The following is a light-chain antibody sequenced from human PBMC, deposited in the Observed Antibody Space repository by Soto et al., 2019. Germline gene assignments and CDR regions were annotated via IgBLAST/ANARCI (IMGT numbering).Light chain of an antibody. CDR3: QQYNSYPWT. V-gene: IGKV1-5*01. CDR1: QSISSW. Sequence: DIQMTQSPSTLSASVGDRVTITCRASQSISSWLAWYQQKPGKAPKLLIYDASSLESGVPSRFSGSGSGTYFTRTNSSLHPDDVATYYCQQYNSYPWTFGQGTKVEIK. CDR2: DAS. J-gene: IGKJ1*01.